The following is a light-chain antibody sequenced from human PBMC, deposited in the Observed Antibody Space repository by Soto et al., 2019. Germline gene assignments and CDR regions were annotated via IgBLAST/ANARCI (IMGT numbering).Light chain of an antibody. Sequence: DIQMTQSPSTLSASVGDRVTITCRASQSISSWLAWYQQKPGKAPKLLIYDASSLESGVPSRFSGSGSGTEFTLTISSLQPDDFAVYYCQQRADSTTFGQGTRLEIK. V-gene: IGKV1-5*01. CDR2: DAS. CDR3: QQRADSTT. CDR1: QSISSW. J-gene: IGKJ5*01.